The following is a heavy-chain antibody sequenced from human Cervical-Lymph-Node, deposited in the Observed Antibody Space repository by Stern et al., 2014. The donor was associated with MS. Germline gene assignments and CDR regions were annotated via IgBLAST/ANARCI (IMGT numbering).Heavy chain of an antibody. CDR3: ARDMYYYDSRGTSAYNWFDP. CDR1: GGSISSGGYY. J-gene: IGHJ5*02. Sequence: VQLVESGPGLVKPSQTLSLTCTVSGGSISSGGYYWSWIRQHPGKGLEWIGYIYYRGSTYYNPSLKSRVTISVDTSKNQFSLKLSSVTAADTAVYYCARDMYYYDSRGTSAYNWFDPWGQGTLVTVSS. CDR2: IYYRGST. D-gene: IGHD3-22*01. V-gene: IGHV4-31*03.